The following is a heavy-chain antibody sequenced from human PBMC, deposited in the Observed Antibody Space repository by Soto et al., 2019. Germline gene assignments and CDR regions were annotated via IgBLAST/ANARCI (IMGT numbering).Heavy chain of an antibody. CDR2: IGSSSNT. CDR1: GFTFSSYS. CDR3: ARPISGNYYYYYGMDI. V-gene: IGHV3-21*01. Sequence: EVQLVESGGGLVKPGGSLRLSCAASGFTFSSYSMNWVRQAPGKGLEWVSSIGSSSNTYYADSVKGRFTISRDNAKNSLDLEMNSLRAEDTAVYYCARPISGNYYYYYGMDIWRQGTTVTVSS. D-gene: IGHD1-26*01. J-gene: IGHJ6*02.